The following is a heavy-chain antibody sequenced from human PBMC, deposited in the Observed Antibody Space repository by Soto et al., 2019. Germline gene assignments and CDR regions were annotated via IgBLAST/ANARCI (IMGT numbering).Heavy chain of an antibody. Sequence: KAGGSLRLSCAASGFTFSDYYMSWIRQAPGKGLEWVSYISSSGSTIYYADSVKGRFTISRDNAKNSLYLQMNSLRAEDTAVYYCARDGVYSSSGYYYGMDVWGQGTTVTVSS. J-gene: IGHJ6*02. CDR3: ARDGVYSSSGYYYGMDV. CDR2: ISSSGSTI. D-gene: IGHD6-6*01. V-gene: IGHV3-11*01. CDR1: GFTFSDYY.